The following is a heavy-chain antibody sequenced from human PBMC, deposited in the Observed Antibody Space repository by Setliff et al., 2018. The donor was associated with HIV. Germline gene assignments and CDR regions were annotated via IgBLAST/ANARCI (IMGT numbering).Heavy chain of an antibody. CDR1: GYTFATYG. J-gene: IGHJ4*02. D-gene: IGHD1-20*01. Sequence: ASVKVSCKASGYTFATYGINWVRQAPGQGLEWMGWISTYNGNTNYAQKFQGRVTMTTDTSSNTAYMELRSLRSDDTAMYYCARDWSSNWTNYFDYWGRGTLVTVSS. V-gene: IGHV1-18*01. CDR3: ARDWSSNWTNYFDY. CDR2: ISTYNGNT.